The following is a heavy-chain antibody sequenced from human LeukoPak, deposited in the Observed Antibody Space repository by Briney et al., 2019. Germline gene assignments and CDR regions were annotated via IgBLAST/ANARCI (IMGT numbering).Heavy chain of an antibody. V-gene: IGHV3-23*01. CDR1: GFTFSSYA. CDR3: AKEIVVVVDANRFDP. D-gene: IGHD2-15*01. CDR2: ISGSGGST. J-gene: IGHJ5*02. Sequence: GGSLTLSCAASGFTFSSYAMSWVRQAPGKGLEWVSAISGSGGSTYYAASVKGLSTISRDNTKHSPYLQMNILRAEDTAVYYCAKEIVVVVDANRFDPWGQGTLVTVSS.